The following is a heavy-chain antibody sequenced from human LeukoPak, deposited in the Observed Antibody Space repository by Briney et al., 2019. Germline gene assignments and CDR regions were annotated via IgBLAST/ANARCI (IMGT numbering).Heavy chain of an antibody. J-gene: IGHJ4*02. CDR3: ARVRGYSSSWFDY. D-gene: IGHD6-13*01. Sequence: ASVKVSCKAFGYTFTGYYMHWVRQAPGQGLEWMGWINPNSGGTNYAQKFQGRVTMTRDTSISTAYMELSRLRSDDTAVYYCARVRGYSSSWFDYWGQGTLVTVSS. V-gene: IGHV1-2*02. CDR1: GYTFTGYY. CDR2: INPNSGGT.